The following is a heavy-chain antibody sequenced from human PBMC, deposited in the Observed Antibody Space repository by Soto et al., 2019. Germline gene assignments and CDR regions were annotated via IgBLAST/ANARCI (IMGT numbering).Heavy chain of an antibody. D-gene: IGHD3-16*02. Sequence: SVKVSCKASGYTFTSYDINWVRQATGQGLEWMGWMNPNSGNTGYAQKFQGRVTMTRNTSISTAYMELSSLRSEDTAVYYCARVPITFGGVIAKDWGQGTLVTVS. CDR1: GYTFTSYD. CDR2: MNPNSGNT. CDR3: ARVPITFGGVIAKD. V-gene: IGHV1-8*01. J-gene: IGHJ4*02.